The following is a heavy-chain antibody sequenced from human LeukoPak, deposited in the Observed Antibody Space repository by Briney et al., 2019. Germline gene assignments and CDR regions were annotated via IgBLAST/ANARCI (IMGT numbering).Heavy chain of an antibody. D-gene: IGHD3-10*01. J-gene: IGHJ6*02. CDR2: IRYDGSNK. V-gene: IGHV3-30*02. CDR1: GFTFSSYG. Sequence: GGSLRLSCAASGFTFSSYGMHWVRQAPGEGLEWVAFIRYDGSNKYYADSVKGRFTISRDNSKNTLYLQMNSLRAEDTAVYYCAKEGFRIHYGMDVWGQGTTVTVSS. CDR3: AKEGFRIHYGMDV.